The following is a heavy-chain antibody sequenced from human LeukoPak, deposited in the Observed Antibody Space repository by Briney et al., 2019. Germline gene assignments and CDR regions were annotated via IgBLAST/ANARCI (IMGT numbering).Heavy chain of an antibody. D-gene: IGHD3-10*01. J-gene: IGHJ3*02. Sequence: KTSETLSLTCTVSGYSISSGHNWGWIRQPPGKGLEWIGNIFYSGSTYYSPSLRSRVTISLDTSRNQFSLKLNSVTAADTAVYYCAKSNGYGLVDIWGQGTMVTVSS. CDR1: GYSISSGHN. CDR2: IFYSGST. CDR3: AKSNGYGLVDI. V-gene: IGHV4-38-2*02.